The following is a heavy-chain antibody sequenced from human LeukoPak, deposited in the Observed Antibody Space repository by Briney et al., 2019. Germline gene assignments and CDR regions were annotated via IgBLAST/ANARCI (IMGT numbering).Heavy chain of an antibody. J-gene: IGHJ4*02. CDR3: AKEAAAGNPHY. CDR1: GFTFSSYA. D-gene: IGHD6-13*01. V-gene: IGHV3-30*04. Sequence: PGRSLRLSCAASGFTFSSYAMLWVRQAPGKGLEWVAVISYDGSNKYYADSVKGRFTISRDNSKNTLYLQMNSLRAEDTAVYYCAKEAAAGNPHYWGQGTLVTVSS. CDR2: ISYDGSNK.